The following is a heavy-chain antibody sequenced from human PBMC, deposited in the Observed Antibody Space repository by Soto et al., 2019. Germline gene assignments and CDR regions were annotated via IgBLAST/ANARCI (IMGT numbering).Heavy chain of an antibody. J-gene: IGHJ3*02. CDR1: GFTLSAYW. CDR3: ARDVSPGSSSLYLDAFDI. Sequence: EVHLEESGGDLVQPGGSLRLSCAASGFTLSAYWMTWGRQAPGKGLEWVANINRDGSKKSYLDSVRGRFTISRDNVGNSLYLQMDSLRADDTALYYCARDVSPGSSSLYLDAFDIWGQGTMVTVSS. CDR2: INRDGSKK. D-gene: IGHD6-13*01. V-gene: IGHV3-7*05.